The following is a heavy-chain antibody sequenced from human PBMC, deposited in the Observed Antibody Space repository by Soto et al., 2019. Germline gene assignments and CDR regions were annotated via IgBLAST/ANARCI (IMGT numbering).Heavy chain of an antibody. D-gene: IGHD3-3*01. CDR2: INPSGGST. J-gene: IGHJ4*02. CDR3: ARDPSNDFWSGYAYYFDY. V-gene: IGHV1-46*01. CDR1: GYTFTSYY. Sequence: GASVKVSCKASGYTFTSYYMHWVRQAPGQGLEWMGIINPSGGSTSYAQKFQGRVTMTRDTSMSTVYMELSSLRSEDTAVYYCARDPSNDFWSGYAYYFDYWGQGTLVTVSS.